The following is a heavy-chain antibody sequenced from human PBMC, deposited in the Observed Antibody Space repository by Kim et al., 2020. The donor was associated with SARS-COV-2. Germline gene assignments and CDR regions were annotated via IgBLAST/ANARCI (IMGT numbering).Heavy chain of an antibody. CDR3: AGICGTTSCSDDY. Sequence: CADTVGGRFTPTRDNPKSTVYLQMNSLRAEDTAVYYCAGICGTTSCSDDYWGQGTLVTVSS. J-gene: IGHJ4*02. V-gene: IGHV3-23*01. D-gene: IGHD2-2*01.